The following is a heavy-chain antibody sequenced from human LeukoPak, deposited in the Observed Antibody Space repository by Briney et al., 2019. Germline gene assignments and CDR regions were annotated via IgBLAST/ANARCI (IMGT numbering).Heavy chain of an antibody. CDR3: ARYYYYYGMDV. CDR1: GFTFSSYA. J-gene: IGHJ6*02. CDR2: ISYDGSNK. V-gene: IGHV3-30*09. Sequence: GGSLRLSCAASGFTFSSYAMHWVRQAPGKGLEWVAVISYDGSNKYYADSVKGRFAISRDNSKNALYLQMNSLRAEDTAVYYCARYYYYYGMDVWGQGTTVTVSS.